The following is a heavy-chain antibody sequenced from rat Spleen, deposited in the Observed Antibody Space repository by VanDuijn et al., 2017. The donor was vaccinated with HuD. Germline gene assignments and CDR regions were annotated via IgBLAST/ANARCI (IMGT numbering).Heavy chain of an antibody. J-gene: IGHJ2*01. CDR3: ATQHYYDGYYRDY. D-gene: IGHD1-12*03. V-gene: IGHV2S8*01. Sequence: QVLLQESGPGLVQPSQTLSLTCTVSGFSLSNYGVIWVRQPPGKGLEWIAGISSGGNTYHNSVLKSRLSISRDTSKSQVFLKMNNLQTEDTAMYFCATQHYYDGYYRDYWGQGVMVTVSS. CDR2: ISSGGNT. CDR1: GFSLSNYG.